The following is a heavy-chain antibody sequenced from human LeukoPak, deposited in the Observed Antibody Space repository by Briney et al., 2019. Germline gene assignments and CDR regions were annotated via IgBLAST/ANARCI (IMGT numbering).Heavy chain of an antibody. V-gene: IGHV1-2*02. J-gene: IGHJ4*02. CDR3: ARREGVTGLWEDY. D-gene: IGHD2-21*02. Sequence: ASAKVSCKASGGSFTFTSHAISWVRQAPGQGLEWMGWINPNSGGTNYPQKFQGRVTMTRDTSISTAYMELSRLRSDDTAVYYCARREGVTGLWEDYWGQGTLVTVSS. CDR2: INPNSGGT. CDR1: GGSFTFTSHA.